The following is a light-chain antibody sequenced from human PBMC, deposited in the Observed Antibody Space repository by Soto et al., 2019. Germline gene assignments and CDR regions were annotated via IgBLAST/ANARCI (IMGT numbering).Light chain of an antibody. Sequence: IQMTQSPSSLAASVGDRITITCRASQTISTYVNWYRQKSGAAPELLLYDASTLQSGVPSRFSGGASGTDFTLTISSLQLEDFATYYCQQTYNTPLTFGQGTTVEIK. CDR2: DAS. V-gene: IGKV1-39*01. J-gene: IGKJ1*01. CDR3: QQTYNTPLT. CDR1: QTISTY.